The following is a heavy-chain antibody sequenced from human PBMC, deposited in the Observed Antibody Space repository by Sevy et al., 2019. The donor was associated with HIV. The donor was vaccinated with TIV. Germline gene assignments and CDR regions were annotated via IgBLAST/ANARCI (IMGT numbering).Heavy chain of an antibody. CDR3: AIDPRDGGDY. D-gene: IGHD3-16*01. J-gene: IGHJ4*02. CDR2: ISTGSTTI. Sequence: GGSLRLSCAASGFIFSSYSMNWVRQAPGKGLEWIKYISTGSTTIYYADSVKGRFTVSRDNARSSLFLQMNSLRDEDTAVYYCAIDPRDGGDYWGQGTLVTVSS. V-gene: IGHV3-48*02. CDR1: GFIFSSYS.